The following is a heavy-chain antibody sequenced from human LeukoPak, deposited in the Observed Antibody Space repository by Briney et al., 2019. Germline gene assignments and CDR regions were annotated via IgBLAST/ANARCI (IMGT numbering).Heavy chain of an antibody. Sequence: GRSLRLSCAASGFTFSSYAMRWVRQAPGKGLEWVAVISYDGSNKYYADSVKGRFTISRDNSKNTLYLQMNSLRAEDTAVYYCARAGDYFDYWGQGTLVTVSS. CDR2: ISYDGSNK. CDR1: GFTFSSYA. CDR3: ARAGDYFDY. D-gene: IGHD1-26*01. J-gene: IGHJ4*02. V-gene: IGHV3-30*04.